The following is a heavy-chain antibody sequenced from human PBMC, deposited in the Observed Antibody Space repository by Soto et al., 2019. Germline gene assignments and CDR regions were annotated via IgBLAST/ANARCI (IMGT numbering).Heavy chain of an antibody. CDR1: GGSISSSSYY. CDR2: IYYSGST. CDR3: ARHLGGWFGELDYYYYYMDV. J-gene: IGHJ6*03. V-gene: IGHV4-39*01. D-gene: IGHD3-10*01. Sequence: SETLSLTCTVSGGSISSSSYYWGWIRQPPGKGLEWIGSIYYSGSTYYNPSLKSRVTISVDTSKNQFSLKLSSVTAADTAVYYCARHLGGWFGELDYYYYYMDVWGKGTTVTVSS.